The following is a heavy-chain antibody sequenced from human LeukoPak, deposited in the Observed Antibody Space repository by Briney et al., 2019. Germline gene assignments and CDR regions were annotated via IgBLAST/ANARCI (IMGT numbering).Heavy chain of an antibody. D-gene: IGHD2-2*01. V-gene: IGHV3-74*01. J-gene: IGHJ4*02. Sequence: PGGSLRLSCAASGFTLSPYWIHWVRQAPGRGLVWVSRINPDGSRRGYADSVKGRFTISRDNAKNTVYLQMDSLRAEDTAVYYCAKNGQLLSAYYFDYWGQGTLVTVSS. CDR3: AKNGQLLSAYYFDY. CDR2: INPDGSRR. CDR1: GFTLSPYW.